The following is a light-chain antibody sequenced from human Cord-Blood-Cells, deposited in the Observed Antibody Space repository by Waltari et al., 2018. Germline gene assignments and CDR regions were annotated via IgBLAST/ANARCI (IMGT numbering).Light chain of an antibody. CDR2: AAS. J-gene: IGKJ3*01. CDR3: QQSYSTLFT. V-gene: IGKV1-39*01. CDR1: QSISSY. Sequence: DIQMTMSPSSLSASVGHSVTITCRASQSISSYLNWHQQKPGKAPKLLIYAASSLQSGVPSRFSGSGSGTDFTLTISSLQPEDFATYYCQQSYSTLFTFGPGTKVDIK.